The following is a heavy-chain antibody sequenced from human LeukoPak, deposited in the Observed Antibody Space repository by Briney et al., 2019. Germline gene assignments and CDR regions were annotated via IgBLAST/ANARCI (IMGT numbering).Heavy chain of an antibody. V-gene: IGHV4-39*01. J-gene: IGHJ4*02. CDR1: GGSISTSTYY. CDR2: IYYSGST. D-gene: IGHD3-10*01. Sequence: SETLSLTCTVSGGSISTSTYYWGWIRQPPGKGLEWIGSIYYSGSTYDNPSLKSRVTISVDTSKNQFSLKLRSVTAADTAVYYCTRRSGGLPSDYWGQGTLVTVSS. CDR3: TRRSGGLPSDY.